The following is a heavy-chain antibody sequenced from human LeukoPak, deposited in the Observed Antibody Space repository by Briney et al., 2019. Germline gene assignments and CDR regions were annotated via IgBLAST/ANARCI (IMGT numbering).Heavy chain of an antibody. J-gene: IGHJ3*02. Sequence: SETLSLTCTVSGGSISSYYWSWIRQPPGKGLEWIGYIYYSGSTNYNPSLKSRVTISVDTSKNQFSLKLSSVTAADTAVYYCARAGGGWYSPGAFDIWGQGTMVTVSS. V-gene: IGHV4-59*01. CDR3: ARAGGGWYSPGAFDI. CDR1: GGSISSYY. CDR2: IYYSGST. D-gene: IGHD6-19*01.